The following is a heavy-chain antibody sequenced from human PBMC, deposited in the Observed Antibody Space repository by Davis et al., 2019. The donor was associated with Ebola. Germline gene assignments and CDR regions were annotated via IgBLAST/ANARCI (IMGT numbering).Heavy chain of an antibody. CDR3: ARDTGMATIQLDAFDI. CDR1: GFTFSSYA. D-gene: IGHD5-24*01. CDR2: ISYDGSNK. J-gene: IGHJ3*02. Sequence: GGSLRLSCAASGFTFSSYAMHWVRQAPGKGLEWVAVISYDGSNKYYADSVKGRFTISRDNSKNTLYLQMNSLRAEDTAVYYCARDTGMATIQLDAFDIWGQGTMVTVSS. V-gene: IGHV3-30-3*01.